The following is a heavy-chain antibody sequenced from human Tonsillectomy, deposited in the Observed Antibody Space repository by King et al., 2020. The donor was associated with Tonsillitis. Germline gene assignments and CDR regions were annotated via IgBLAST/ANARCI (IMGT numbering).Heavy chain of an antibody. V-gene: IGHV3-74*01. Sequence: VQLVESGGGLVQPGGSLRLSCAASGFTFSKYWMHWVRQAPGKGLVWVSRINSDGSSIRYADSVKGRFTISRDNAKNTLYLQMNTLRAEDTAVYYCARVNDYGDYNYYYYGIDVWGQGTTVTVSS. CDR3: ARVNDYGDYNYYYYGIDV. D-gene: IGHD4-17*01. CDR2: INSDGSSI. CDR1: GFTFSKYW. J-gene: IGHJ6*02.